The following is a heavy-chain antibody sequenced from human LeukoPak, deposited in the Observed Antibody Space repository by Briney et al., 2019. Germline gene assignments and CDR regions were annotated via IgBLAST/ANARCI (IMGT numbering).Heavy chain of an antibody. Sequence: SVKVSCKPSGGTFRSSAISWVRQAPGQGLEWMGRIVPILGITDYAQKFQGRVTITADKSTSTAYMELSSLRSEDTAVYYCARSASDIVVVPAAIRPGYYYYGTDVWGQGTTVTVSS. CDR3: ARSASDIVVVPAAIRPGYYYYGTDV. CDR1: GGTFRSSA. V-gene: IGHV1-69*04. D-gene: IGHD2-2*02. J-gene: IGHJ6*02. CDR2: IVPILGIT.